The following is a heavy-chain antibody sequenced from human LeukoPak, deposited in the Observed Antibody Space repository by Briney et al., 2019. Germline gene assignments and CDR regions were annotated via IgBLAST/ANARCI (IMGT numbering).Heavy chain of an antibody. D-gene: IGHD2-21*02. Sequence: GGSLRLSCVASGFTFRSYWMHWVRQDPGEGLVWVSLMNGDGSSTSYADSVKGRFTISRDNAKNTLYLQMNRLRAEDTAVYYCARTATDAFDIWGQGTMVTVSS. CDR1: GFTFRSYW. CDR2: MNGDGSST. CDR3: ARTATDAFDI. J-gene: IGHJ3*02. V-gene: IGHV3-74*01.